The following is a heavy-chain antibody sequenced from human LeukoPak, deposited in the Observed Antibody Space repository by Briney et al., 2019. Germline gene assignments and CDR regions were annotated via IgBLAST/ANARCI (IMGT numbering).Heavy chain of an antibody. Sequence: GGSLRLSCATSGFTFNTYAMNWVRQAPGKGLEWVAFIRYDGSNYYYADSVKGRLTISRDNSNDMLYLQMRSLRVEDTAVYFCAKMNPVKASFDFWGQGTMVTVSS. D-gene: IGHD1-14*01. CDR2: IRYDGSNY. J-gene: IGHJ3*01. V-gene: IGHV3-30*02. CDR1: GFTFNTYA. CDR3: AKMNPVKASFDF.